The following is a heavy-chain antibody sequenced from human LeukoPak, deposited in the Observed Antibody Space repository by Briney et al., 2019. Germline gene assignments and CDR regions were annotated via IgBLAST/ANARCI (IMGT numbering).Heavy chain of an antibody. Sequence: GGSLRLSCAASGFTFSSYGMHWVRQAPGKGLEWVAVISYDGSNKYYADSVKGLFTISRDNSKNTLYLQMNSLRAEDTAVYYCAKDGGSGATRPIDFWGQGTLVTVSS. D-gene: IGHD1-26*01. V-gene: IGHV3-30*18. CDR2: ISYDGSNK. CDR1: GFTFSSYG. J-gene: IGHJ4*02. CDR3: AKDGGSGATRPIDF.